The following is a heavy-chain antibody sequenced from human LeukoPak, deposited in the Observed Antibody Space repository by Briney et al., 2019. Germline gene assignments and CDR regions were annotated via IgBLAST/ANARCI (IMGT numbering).Heavy chain of an antibody. Sequence: GGSLRLSCAASGFTFSSYAMHWVRQAPGKGLEWVAVISYDGSNKYYADSVKGRFTISRDNSKNTLYLQMNSLRAEDTAVYYCARGGRLLSYYYYMDVWGKGTTVTVSS. V-gene: IGHV3-30*04. CDR3: ARGGRLLSYYYYMDV. CDR1: GFTFSSYA. D-gene: IGHD1-26*01. J-gene: IGHJ6*03. CDR2: ISYDGSNK.